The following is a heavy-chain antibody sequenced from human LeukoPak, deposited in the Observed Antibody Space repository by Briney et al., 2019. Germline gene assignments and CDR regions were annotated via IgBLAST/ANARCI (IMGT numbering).Heavy chain of an antibody. CDR1: GFTFSSYA. D-gene: IGHD2-15*01. CDR2: ISYDGSNK. CDR3: ARETPFIGWFDP. J-gene: IGHJ5*02. V-gene: IGHV3-30-3*01. Sequence: GGSLRLSCAASGFTFSSYAMHWVRQAPGKGLEWVAVISYDGSNKYYADSVKGRFTISRDNSKNTLYLQMNSLRAEDTAVYYCARETPFIGWFDPWGQGTLVTVSS.